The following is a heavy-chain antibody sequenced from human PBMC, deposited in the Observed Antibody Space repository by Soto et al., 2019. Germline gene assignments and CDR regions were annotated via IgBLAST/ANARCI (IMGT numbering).Heavy chain of an antibody. J-gene: IGHJ3*02. CDR2: ISSSSSYI. CDR3: ARVGGGYQLLHAFDI. V-gene: IGHV3-21*01. CDR1: GFTFSSYS. D-gene: IGHD2-2*01. Sequence: EVQVVESGGGLVKPGGSLRLSCAASGFTFSSYSMNWVRQAPGKGLEWVSSISSSSSYIYYADSVKGRFTISRDNAKNSLYLKINSLRAEDTAVYYCARVGGGYQLLHAFDIWGQGTMVTVSS.